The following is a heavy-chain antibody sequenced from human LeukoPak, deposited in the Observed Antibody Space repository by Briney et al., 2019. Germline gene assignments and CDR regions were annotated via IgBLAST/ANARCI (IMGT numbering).Heavy chain of an antibody. CDR1: GFTFRSYG. CDR3: ARSHYYYYMDV. J-gene: IGHJ6*03. CDR2: ISTDGSNK. Sequence: GGSLRLSCAASGFTFRSYGMHWVRQAPGKGLEWVAVISTDGSNKYYADSVKGRFTISRDNSKNTLYLQMNSLRAEDTAVYYCARSHYYYYMDVWGKGTTVTVSS. V-gene: IGHV3-30*03.